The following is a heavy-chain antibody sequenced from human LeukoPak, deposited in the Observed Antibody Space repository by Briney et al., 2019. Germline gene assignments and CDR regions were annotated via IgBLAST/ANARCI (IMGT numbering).Heavy chain of an antibody. V-gene: IGHV3-23*01. Sequence: GGSLRLSCAASGFTFSSYDMTWVRQAPEKGLECVSCISGSGGCTSYADSVKGRFTISRDNSENTLYLQMNSLRAEGTAVYYCATPRIDSWGQGTLVTVSS. CDR2: ISGSGGCT. CDR1: GFTFSSYD. CDR3: ATPRIDS. J-gene: IGHJ4*02.